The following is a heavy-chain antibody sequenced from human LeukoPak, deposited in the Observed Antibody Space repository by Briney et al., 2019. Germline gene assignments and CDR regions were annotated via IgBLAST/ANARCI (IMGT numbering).Heavy chain of an antibody. D-gene: IGHD3-22*01. Sequence: PGRSLRLSCAASGFTFSSYGMHWVRQAPGKGLEWVAVISYDGSNKYYADSVKGRFTISRDNSKNTLYLQMNSLRAEDTAVYYCAKETSIVQEGGGYYPYEGMDVWGQGTTVTVSS. V-gene: IGHV3-30*18. J-gene: IGHJ6*02. CDR2: ISYDGSNK. CDR3: AKETSIVQEGGGYYPYEGMDV. CDR1: GFTFSSYG.